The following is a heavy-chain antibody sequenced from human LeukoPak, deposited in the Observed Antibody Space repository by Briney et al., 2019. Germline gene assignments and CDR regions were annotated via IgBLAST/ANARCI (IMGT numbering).Heavy chain of an antibody. D-gene: IGHD3-3*01. J-gene: IGHJ3*02. CDR3: ARGSANFGVVSQGGKAFDI. Sequence: SVKVSCKASGGTFSSYAVSWVRQAPGQGLEWMGGIIPIFGTANYAQKFQGRVTITADESTSTAYMELSSLRSEDTAVYYCARGSANFGVVSQGGKAFDIWGQGTMVTVSS. CDR2: IIPIFGTA. V-gene: IGHV1-69*01. CDR1: GGTFSSYA.